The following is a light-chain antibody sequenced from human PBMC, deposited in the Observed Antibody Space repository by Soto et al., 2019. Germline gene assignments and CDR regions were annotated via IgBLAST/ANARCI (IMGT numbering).Light chain of an antibody. J-gene: IGLJ1*01. Sequence: QSVLPQPASVSGSPEQSITISCTGTSSDVGGYNYVSWYQHHPGKPPKLIIYDVSNRPSGVSIRFSASKSDNTASLTISGLQPEDEADYHCSSYTTSNTRQIVFGTGTKVTVL. CDR3: SSYTTSNTRQIV. CDR2: DVS. V-gene: IGLV2-14*03. CDR1: SSDVGGYNY.